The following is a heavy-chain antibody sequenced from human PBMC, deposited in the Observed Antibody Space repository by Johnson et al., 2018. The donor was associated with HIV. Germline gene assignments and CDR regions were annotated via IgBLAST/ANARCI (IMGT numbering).Heavy chain of an antibody. CDR3: AKGVTIFGVDIHDGFDM. CDR1: GFTFSSYA. Sequence: QMLLVESGGGVVQPGRSLRLSCAASGFTFSSYAMHWVRQAPGKGLEWVAVIPFDGSNIKYANSVKGRLTISRDNSKNTLYLQLDNLRPEDTAVYYCAKGVTIFGVDIHDGFDMWGQGTMVTVSS. J-gene: IGHJ3*02. V-gene: IGHV3-30*04. D-gene: IGHD3-3*01. CDR2: IPFDGSNI.